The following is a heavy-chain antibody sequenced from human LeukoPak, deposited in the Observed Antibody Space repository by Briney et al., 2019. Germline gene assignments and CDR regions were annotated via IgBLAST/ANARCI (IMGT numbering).Heavy chain of an antibody. CDR3: ARHSRYSYRPWQGKFGVTFDY. V-gene: IGHV4-59*08. J-gene: IGHJ4*02. CDR1: GGSISSYY. CDR2: IYYSGST. D-gene: IGHD5-18*01. Sequence: PSETLSLTCTVSGGSISSYYWSWIRQPPGKGLAWIGYIYYSGSTNYNPSLKSRVTISVDTSKNQFSLKLSSVTAADTAVYYCARHSRYSYRPWQGKFGVTFDYWGQGTLVTVSS.